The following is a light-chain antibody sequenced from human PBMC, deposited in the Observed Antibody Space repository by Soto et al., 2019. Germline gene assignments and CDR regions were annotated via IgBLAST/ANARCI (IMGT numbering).Light chain of an antibody. CDR3: CSFAGGATFV. CDR2: EAS. J-gene: IGLJ2*01. V-gene: IGLV2-23*02. Sequence: QSALTQPASVSGSPGQSITISCTGTSNDIGGYNLVSWYQQHPGKAPKLIIYEASERPSGVSDRFSGSRSGNTASLTISTLQAEDEADYSCCSFAGGATFVFGGGIKLTVL. CDR1: SNDIGGYNL.